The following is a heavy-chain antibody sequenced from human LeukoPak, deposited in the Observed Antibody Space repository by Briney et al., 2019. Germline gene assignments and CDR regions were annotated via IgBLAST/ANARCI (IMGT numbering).Heavy chain of an antibody. Sequence: GGSLRLSCAASGFTFSNYWMSWVRQAPGKGLECVANIKKDGSEKYYVDSVKGRFTISRDNAKNSLYLQMNSLRVEDTAVYYCARVKGSYGYEDYWDQGTLVTVSS. J-gene: IGHJ4*02. D-gene: IGHD5-18*01. CDR2: IKKDGSEK. V-gene: IGHV3-7*01. CDR3: ARVKGSYGYEDY. CDR1: GFTFSNYW.